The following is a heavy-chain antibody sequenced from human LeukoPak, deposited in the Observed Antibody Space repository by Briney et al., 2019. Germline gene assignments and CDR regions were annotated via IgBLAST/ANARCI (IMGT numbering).Heavy chain of an antibody. V-gene: IGHV3-33*01. J-gene: IGHJ4*02. Sequence: GGSLRLSCAASGFPFSVFGMHWVRQAPGKGLEWVAVIWADGSEQYYADSVKGRFTFSRDNSKKMLYLQMNSLRAEDTAVYYCVRDRDIAYLRADFWGQGTLVTVSS. D-gene: IGHD5-12*01. CDR2: IWADGSEQ. CDR1: GFPFSVFG. CDR3: VRDRDIAYLRADF.